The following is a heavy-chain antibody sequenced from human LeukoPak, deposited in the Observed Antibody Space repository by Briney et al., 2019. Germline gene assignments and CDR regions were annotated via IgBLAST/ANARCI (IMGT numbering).Heavy chain of an antibody. D-gene: IGHD3-22*01. CDR3: ASLQDYYDSSGYGWFDP. Sequence: KFQGRVTITRDTSASTAYMELSSLRSEDTAVYYCASLQDYYDSSGYGWFDPWGQGTLVTVSS. J-gene: IGHJ5*02. V-gene: IGHV1-3*01.